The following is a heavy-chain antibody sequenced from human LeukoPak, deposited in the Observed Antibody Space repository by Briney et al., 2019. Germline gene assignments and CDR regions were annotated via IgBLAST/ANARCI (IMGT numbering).Heavy chain of an antibody. CDR2: IWYDGSNK. CDR1: GFTFSSHG. J-gene: IGHJ4*02. D-gene: IGHD1-26*01. V-gene: IGHV3-33*06. CDR3: AKVSSGSYQGLDY. Sequence: GRSLRLSCAASGFTFSSHGMHWVRQAPGKGLEWVAVIWYDGSNKYYADSVKGRFTISRDNSKNTLYLQMNSLRAEDTAVYYCAKVSSGSYQGLDYWGQGALVTVSS.